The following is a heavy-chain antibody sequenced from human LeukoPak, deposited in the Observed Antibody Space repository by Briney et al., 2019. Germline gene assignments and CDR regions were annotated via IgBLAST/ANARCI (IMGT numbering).Heavy chain of an antibody. CDR2: ISSSMISI. CDR3: ARVYDVLTGGFDH. V-gene: IGHV3-21*01. Sequence: GGSLRLSCAASGFTFKTHAMSWVRQAPGKGLEWVSFISSSMISIHYADSVQGRFTISRDNARNILYLQMNSLRAEDTAVYYCARVYDVLTGGFDHWGQGALVTVSS. D-gene: IGHD3-9*01. J-gene: IGHJ4*02. CDR1: GFTFKTHA.